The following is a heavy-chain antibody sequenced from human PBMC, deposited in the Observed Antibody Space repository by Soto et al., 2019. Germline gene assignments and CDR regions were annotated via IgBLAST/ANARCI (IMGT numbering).Heavy chain of an antibody. CDR1: GGSISSYY. V-gene: IGHV4-59*01. CDR3: ARDESSGTDDAFDI. D-gene: IGHD3-22*01. CDR2: IYYSGST. J-gene: IGHJ3*02. Sequence: QVQLQESGPGLVKPSETLSLTCTVSGGSISSYYWSWIRQPPGKGLEWIGYIYYSGSTNYNPSLKSRVTISVXTXRNQFSLKLSSVTAADTAVYYCARDESSGTDDAFDIWGQGTMVTVSS.